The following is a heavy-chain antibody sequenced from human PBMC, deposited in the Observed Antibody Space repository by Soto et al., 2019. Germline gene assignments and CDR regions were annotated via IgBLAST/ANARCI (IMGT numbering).Heavy chain of an antibody. CDR2: ILPLSGTS. CDR3: ARTNPTKYYDYVWGDYRREGMDV. Sequence: SVKVSCKASVGTFSSYAISWVRQAPGQGLEWMGGILPLSGTSNYTQRFQGRVTISADKSTSTAYMELSSLRSDDTAVYHCARTNPTKYYDYVWGDYRREGMDVWGQGTTVTVSS. J-gene: IGHJ6*02. V-gene: IGHV1-69*06. D-gene: IGHD3-16*02. CDR1: VGTFSSYA.